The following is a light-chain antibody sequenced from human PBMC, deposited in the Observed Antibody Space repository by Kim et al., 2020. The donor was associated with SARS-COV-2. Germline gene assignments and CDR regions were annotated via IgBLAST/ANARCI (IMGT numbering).Light chain of an antibody. CDR3: QVWDSSSDSYV. CDR2: YDS. CDR1: NIGSKS. V-gene: IGLV3-21*04. Sequence: APGKTARITCGGNNIGSKSVHWYPQKPGQAPVLVIYYDSDRPSGIPERFSGSNSGNTATLTISRVEAGDEADYYCQVWDSSSDSYVFGTGTKVTVL. J-gene: IGLJ1*01.